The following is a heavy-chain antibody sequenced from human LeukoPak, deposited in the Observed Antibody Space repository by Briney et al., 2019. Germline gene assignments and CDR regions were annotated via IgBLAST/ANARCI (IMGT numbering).Heavy chain of an antibody. Sequence: GGSLRLSCAASGFTFRAYALSWVRQARGRGMEWGSFTSASGELTCYADSVRGRFIISRDNDRNTLFLQIDGLRAEATGVYYCSNDNLTWGRGTLATVSS. CDR1: GFTFRAYA. V-gene: IGHV3-23*01. CDR2: TSASGELT. J-gene: IGHJ4*02. CDR3: SNDNLT. D-gene: IGHD3-16*01.